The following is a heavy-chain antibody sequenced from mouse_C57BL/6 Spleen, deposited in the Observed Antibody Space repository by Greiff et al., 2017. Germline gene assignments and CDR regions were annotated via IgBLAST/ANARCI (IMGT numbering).Heavy chain of an antibody. CDR3: TRSTVVAKDV. CDR2: IDPETGGT. CDR1: GYTFTDYE. D-gene: IGHD1-1*01. Sequence: QVQLKESGAELVRPGASVTLSCKASGYTFTDYEMHWVKQTPVHGLEWIGAIDPETGGTAYNQKFKGKAILTAYKSSSTAYMELSSLTSEDSAVYYCTRSTVVAKDVWGTGTTVTVSS. V-gene: IGHV1-15*01. J-gene: IGHJ1*03.